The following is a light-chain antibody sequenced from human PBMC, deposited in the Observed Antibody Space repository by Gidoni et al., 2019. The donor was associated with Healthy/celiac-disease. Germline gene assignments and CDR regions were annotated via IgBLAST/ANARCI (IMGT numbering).Light chain of an antibody. CDR3: QQYDNLPSWT. V-gene: IGKV1-33*01. CDR1: QDISNY. J-gene: IGKJ1*01. Sequence: DIQMTQSPSSLSASVGDRVTITCQASQDISNYLNLYQQKPGKGPKLLIYGASNLETGVPSRFSGSGSGTDFTFTISSLQPEDIATYYCQQYDNLPSWTFGQGTKVEIK. CDR2: GAS.